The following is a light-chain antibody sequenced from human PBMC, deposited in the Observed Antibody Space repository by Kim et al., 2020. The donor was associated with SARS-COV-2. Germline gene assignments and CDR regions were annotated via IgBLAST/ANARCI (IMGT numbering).Light chain of an antibody. V-gene: IGLV2-18*02. Sequence: GQSVTISCTGTSSDVGSSNRVSWYQQPPGTAPKLMIYEVNNRPSGVPDRFSGSKSGNTASLTISGLQAEDEADYYCSSYTSSSTYVFGTGTKVTVL. CDR3: SSYTSSSTYV. CDR1: SSDVGSSNR. CDR2: EVN. J-gene: IGLJ1*01.